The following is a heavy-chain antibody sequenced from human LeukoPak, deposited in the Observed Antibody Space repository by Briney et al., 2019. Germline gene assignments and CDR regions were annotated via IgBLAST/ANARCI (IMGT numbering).Heavy chain of an antibody. D-gene: IGHD3-3*01. CDR2: IYHTGST. CDR3: ARHPPVLRFLEWLPHYFDY. J-gene: IGHJ4*02. CDR1: GYSISGGYY. Sequence: SETLSLTCTVSGYSISGGYYWGWIRQPPGKGLEWIGSIYHTGSTYYNPSLKSRVTISVDTSKNQFSLKLSSVTAADTAVYYCARHPPVLRFLEWLPHYFDYWGQGTLVTVSS. V-gene: IGHV4-38-2*02.